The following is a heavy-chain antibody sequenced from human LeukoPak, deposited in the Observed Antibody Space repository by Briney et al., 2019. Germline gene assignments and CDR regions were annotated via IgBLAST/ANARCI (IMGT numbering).Heavy chain of an antibody. V-gene: IGHV4-4*07. Sequence: PSETLSLTCTVSGASITAHSWNWIRQTAGRGLEWIGRIHGNGSTNYNPSLKSRVTMSLDTSKSQFSLKLPSVTAADTAQYYCARDMVSTWPYFYSYYYMDVWGQGTTVAVSS. CDR3: ARDMVSTWPYFYSYYYMDV. J-gene: IGHJ6*03. CDR2: IHGNGST. CDR1: GASITAHS. D-gene: IGHD6-13*01.